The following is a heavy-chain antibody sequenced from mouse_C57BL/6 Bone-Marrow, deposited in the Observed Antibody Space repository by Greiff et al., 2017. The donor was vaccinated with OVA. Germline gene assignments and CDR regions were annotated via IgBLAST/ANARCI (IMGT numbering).Heavy chain of an antibody. Sequence: VKLQQPGAELVRPGSSVKLSCKASGYTFTSYWMDWVKQRPGQGLEWIGNIYPSDSDTHYNQQFKDKATLTVDKSSSTAYMQLSSLTSEDSAVYYCASGLGYYAMDYWGQGTSVTVSS. D-gene: IGHD3-3*01. CDR3: ASGLGYYAMDY. V-gene: IGHV1-61*01. J-gene: IGHJ4*01. CDR1: GYTFTSYW. CDR2: IYPSDSDT.